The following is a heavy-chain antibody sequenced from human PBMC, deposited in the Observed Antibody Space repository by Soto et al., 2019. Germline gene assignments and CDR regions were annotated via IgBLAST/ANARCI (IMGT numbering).Heavy chain of an antibody. CDR2: TYYRSKWNN. CDR1: GDSVSSNGAA. CDR3: SRGHAGTMDV. D-gene: IGHD1-1*01. V-gene: IGHV6-1*01. J-gene: IGHJ6*02. Sequence: SKTLSLTCAISGDSVSSNGAAWNWIRQSPSRGLQWLGRTYYRSKWNNDYAVSVKSRITISPDTSMDQFSLQLNSVTPEDTAVYYCSRGHAGTMDVWGQGTKGTVSS.